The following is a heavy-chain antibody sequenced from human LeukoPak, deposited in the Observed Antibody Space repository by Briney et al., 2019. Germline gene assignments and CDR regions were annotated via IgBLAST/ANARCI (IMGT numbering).Heavy chain of an antibody. V-gene: IGHV1-69*04. D-gene: IGHD3-10*01. CDR3: ARAFYYGSGSYYTFDY. CDR1: GGTFSSYA. CDR2: IIPILGIA. Sequence: SVKVSCKASGGTFSSYAISWVRQAPGQGLEWMGRIIPILGIANYAQKFQGRVTITADKSTSTAYMELSSLRSEDTAVYYCARAFYYGSGSYYTFDYWGQGTLVTVSS. J-gene: IGHJ4*02.